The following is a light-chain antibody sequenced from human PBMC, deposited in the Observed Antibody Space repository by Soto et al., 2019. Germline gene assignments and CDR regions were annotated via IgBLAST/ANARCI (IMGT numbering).Light chain of an antibody. J-gene: IGKJ4*01. CDR2: GAS. CDR3: QQYGSSPPVT. V-gene: IGKV3-20*01. CDR1: QSVSNNY. Sequence: EIVLTQSPGTLSLSPGERATLSCRASQSVSNNYLAWYQQNPGQAPRLLLYGASSRATGIPDRFSGSGSGTDFPLTISRLEPEDFAVYYCQQYGSSPPVTFGGGTRVEIK.